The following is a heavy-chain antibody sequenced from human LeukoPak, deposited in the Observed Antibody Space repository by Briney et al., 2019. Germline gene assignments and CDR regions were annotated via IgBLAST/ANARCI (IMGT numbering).Heavy chain of an antibody. CDR2: ICGSGGGT. CDR3: AKPRVTDFWSGSTSGGDY. CDR1: GFTFSTHA. D-gene: IGHD3-3*01. J-gene: IGHJ4*02. V-gene: IGHV3-23*01. Sequence: GGSLRLSCAASGFTFSTHAMTWVRQTPGKGLEWVSSICGSGGGTYYADSVKGRFTISKDNSKNTLFLQMDSLRAEDTAVYYCAKPRVTDFWSGSTSGGDYWGQGTLVTVSS.